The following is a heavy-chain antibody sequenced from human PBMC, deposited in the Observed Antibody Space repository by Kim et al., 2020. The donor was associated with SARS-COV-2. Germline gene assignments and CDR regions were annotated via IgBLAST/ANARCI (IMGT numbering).Heavy chain of an antibody. J-gene: IGHJ4*02. CDR3: ARGSSGWYPYYFDY. CDR2: IYYSGST. V-gene: IGHV4-39*07. Sequence: SETLSLTCTVSGGSISSSSYYWGWIRQPPGKGLEWIGSIYYSGSTYYNPSLKSRVTISVDTSKNQFSLKLSSVTAADTAVYDCARGSSGWYPYYFDYWGQGTLVTVSS. CDR1: GGSISSSSYY. D-gene: IGHD6-19*01.